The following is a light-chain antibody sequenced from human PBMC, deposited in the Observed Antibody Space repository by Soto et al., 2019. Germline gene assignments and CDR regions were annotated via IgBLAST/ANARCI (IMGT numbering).Light chain of an antibody. CDR3: QQCNDLVS. Sequence: IQMTQSPSSMSAFVGYRVNITSQASQDINNYVNWYQQQPGKAPKRLICYASTLETGAPPRFRGSGSGTDCSFTTSSQRPEEIATHYWQQCNDLVSFGQGTRLEIK. CDR1: QDINNY. V-gene: IGKV1-33*01. J-gene: IGKJ5*01. CDR2: YAS.